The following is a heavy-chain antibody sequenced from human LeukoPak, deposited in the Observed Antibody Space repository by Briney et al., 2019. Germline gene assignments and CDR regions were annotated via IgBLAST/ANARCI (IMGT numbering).Heavy chain of an antibody. CDR2: TYSGGST. CDR1: GFTVSSNY. CDR3: ARADYGDYVGGFDP. J-gene: IGHJ5*02. Sequence: PGGSLRLSCAASGFTVSSNYMSWVRQAPGKGLEWVSVTYSGGSTYYADSVKGRFTISRDNSKNTLYLQMNSLRAEDTAEYYCARADYGDYVGGFDPWGQGTLVTVSS. V-gene: IGHV3-53*01. D-gene: IGHD4-17*01.